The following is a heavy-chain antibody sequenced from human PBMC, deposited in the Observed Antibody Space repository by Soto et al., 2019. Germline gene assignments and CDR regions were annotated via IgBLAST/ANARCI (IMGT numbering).Heavy chain of an antibody. Sequence: EVQLVESGGGLAKPGGSLRLSCTASGFAFNTYSMNWVRQAPGKGLEWVSSINEDSTYIYYADSLRGRITISGDNAKDSLFLQMNSLRPDDTAVYYCVRDLGRYFRSGYMDLWGDAATVTVSS. CDR3: VRDLGRYFRSGYMDL. CDR1: GFAFNTYS. V-gene: IGHV3-21*02. J-gene: IGHJ6*03. D-gene: IGHD3-9*01. CDR2: INEDSTYI.